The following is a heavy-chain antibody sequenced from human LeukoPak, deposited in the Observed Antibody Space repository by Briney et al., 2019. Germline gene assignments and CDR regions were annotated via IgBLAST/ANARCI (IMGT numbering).Heavy chain of an antibody. CDR2: ISSSSSYI. CDR1: GFTFSSYS. D-gene: IGHD2-15*01. V-gene: IGHV3-21*01. CDR3: ARDMFCSGGSCNYWYFDL. Sequence: PGGSLRLSCAASGFTFSSYSMNWVRQAPGKGLEWVSSISSSSSYIYYADSMKGRFTISRDNAKNSLYLQMNSLRAEDTAVYYCARDMFCSGGSCNYWYFDLWGRGTLVTVSS. J-gene: IGHJ2*01.